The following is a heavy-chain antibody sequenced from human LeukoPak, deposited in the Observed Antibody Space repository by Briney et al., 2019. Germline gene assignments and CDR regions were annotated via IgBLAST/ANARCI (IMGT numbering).Heavy chain of an antibody. CDR3: ARHADSGFGQLAFDY. J-gene: IGHJ4*02. D-gene: IGHD3-10*01. Sequence: SETLSLTCGVSGGSISGSSYYWGWIRQPPGKGLEWIGSIYYSRSTYYNPSLKSRVTISVDTSKNQFSLKLSSVTAADTAVYYCARHADSGFGQLAFDYWGQGTLVTVSS. CDR2: IYYSRST. V-gene: IGHV4-39*01. CDR1: GGSISGSSYY.